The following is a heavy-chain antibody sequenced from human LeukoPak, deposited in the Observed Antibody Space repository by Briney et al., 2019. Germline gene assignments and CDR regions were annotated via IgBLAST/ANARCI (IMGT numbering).Heavy chain of an antibody. J-gene: IGHJ5*02. V-gene: IGHV3-7*01. D-gene: IGHD3-3*01. CDR2: IKQDGSEK. Sequence: GSLRLSCAASGFTFNNYWMSWVRQAPGKGLEWVANIKQDGSEKYYVDSVKGRFTISRDNAKNSLYLQMNSLRAEDMAVYYCARDSTYYDSRSGYLNWFDPWGQGTLVTVSS. CDR1: GFTFNNYW. CDR3: ARDSTYYDSRSGYLNWFDP.